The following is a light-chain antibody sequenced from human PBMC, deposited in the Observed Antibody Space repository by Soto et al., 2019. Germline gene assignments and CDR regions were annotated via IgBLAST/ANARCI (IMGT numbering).Light chain of an antibody. V-gene: IGLV2-8*01. Sequence: QSVLTQPPSASGSPGQSVTISCTGTSSDVGVYNFVSWYQQHPGKASKLMIYEVSKRPSGVPDRFSGSKSGNTASLTVSGLQAEDEADYYCSSYAGSNNLVFGGGTKGTVL. CDR2: EVS. CDR3: SSYAGSNNLV. J-gene: IGLJ2*01. CDR1: SSDVGVYNF.